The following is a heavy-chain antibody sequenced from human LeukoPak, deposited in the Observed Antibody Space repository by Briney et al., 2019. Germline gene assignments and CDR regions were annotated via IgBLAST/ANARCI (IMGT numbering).Heavy chain of an antibody. CDR3: ARGTDNHYFDY. J-gene: IGHJ4*02. Sequence: GGSLRLSCAASGFTFSSYWMHWVRQAPGKGLVWVSRVNSDGSNTNYADSVKGRFTISRDNAKSTLYLQINSLRAEDTAVYYCARGTDNHYFDYWGQGTLVTVSS. CDR1: GFTFSSYW. CDR2: VNSDGSNT. V-gene: IGHV3-74*01. D-gene: IGHD1-1*01.